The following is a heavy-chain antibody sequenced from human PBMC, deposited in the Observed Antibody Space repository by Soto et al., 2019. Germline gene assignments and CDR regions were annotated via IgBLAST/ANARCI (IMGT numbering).Heavy chain of an antibody. CDR2: IYHSGST. Sequence: QVQLQESGPGLVKPSGTLSLTCAVSSGSISSSNWWSWVRPPPGKGLEWIGAIYHSGSTNYNPSLKSRVTISVDKSKNQFSLKLSSVTAADTALYYCARASGSGWYGTWLDYWGQGTLVTVSS. CDR1: SGSISSSNW. CDR3: ARASGSGWYGTWLDY. D-gene: IGHD6-19*01. J-gene: IGHJ4*02. V-gene: IGHV4-4*02.